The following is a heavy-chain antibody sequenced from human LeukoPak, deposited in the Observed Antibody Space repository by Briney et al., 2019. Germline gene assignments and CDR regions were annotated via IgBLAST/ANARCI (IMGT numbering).Heavy chain of an antibody. D-gene: IGHD2-2*01. CDR1: GYSISSGYY. J-gene: IGHJ5*02. CDR2: IYHSGST. CDR3: ARSPLVVPADILNWFDP. Sequence: PSETLSLTCTVSGYSISSGYYWGWIRQPPGKGLEWIGSIYHSGSTYYNPSLKSRVTISVDTSKNQFSLKLSSVTAADTAVYYCARSPLVVPADILNWFDPWGQGTLVTVSS. V-gene: IGHV4-38-2*02.